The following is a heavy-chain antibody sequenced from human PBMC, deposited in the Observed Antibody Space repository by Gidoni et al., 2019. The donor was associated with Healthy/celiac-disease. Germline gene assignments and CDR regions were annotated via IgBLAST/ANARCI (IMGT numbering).Heavy chain of an antibody. CDR1: GFTVRSYG. Sequence: QVQLVESGGGVVQPGRSLRLSCAASGFTVRSYGMHWVRQAPGKGLGWVAVIWYDGSNKYYADSVKGRFTISRDNSKNTLYLQMNSLRAEDTAVYYCARETYCSSTSCYLDYWGQGTLVTVSS. J-gene: IGHJ4*02. CDR3: ARETYCSSTSCYLDY. CDR2: IWYDGSNK. V-gene: IGHV3-33*01. D-gene: IGHD2-2*01.